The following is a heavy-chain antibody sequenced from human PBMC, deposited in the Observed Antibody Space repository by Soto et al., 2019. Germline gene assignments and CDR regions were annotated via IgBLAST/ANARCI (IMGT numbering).Heavy chain of an antibody. CDR2: IIPISGTT. V-gene: IGHV1-69*13. CDR3: ARVRCFNGLCHTADYGMDV. CDR1: GEVFRSYG. J-gene: IGHJ6*02. Sequence: SVKVSWKASGEVFRSYGINWVRQAPGEGLEWMGGIIPISGTTNYAQKFQGRVAITADESTDTVYMELSRLRSEDTAVYFCARVRCFNGLCHTADYGMDVWGQGTTVTVSS. D-gene: IGHD2-8*01.